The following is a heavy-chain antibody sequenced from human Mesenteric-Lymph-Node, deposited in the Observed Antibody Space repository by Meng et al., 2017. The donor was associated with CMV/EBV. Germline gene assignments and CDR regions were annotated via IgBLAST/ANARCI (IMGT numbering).Heavy chain of an antibody. CDR2: MNPGSGYI. J-gene: IGHJ4*02. CDR3: ARGTREGAPGH. V-gene: IGHV1-8*02. CDR1: GYTFSNFH. D-gene: IGHD1-26*01. Sequence: ASVKVSCKASGYTFSNFHIYWLRRATGQGLEWMGWMNPGSGYIGYAQKFQDRITMTRNTSISTAYMELSSLRPEDTAMYYCARGTREGAPGHWGQGTLVTVSS.